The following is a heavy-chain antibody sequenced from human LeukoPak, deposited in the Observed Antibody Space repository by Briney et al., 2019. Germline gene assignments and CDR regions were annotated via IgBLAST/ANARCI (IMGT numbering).Heavy chain of an antibody. CDR2: IIPILGIA. Sequence: SVKVSCKASGGTFSRYTISWVRQAPGQGLEWMGRIIPILGIANYAQKFQGRVTITADKSTSTAYMELSSLRSEDTAVYFYASQGPSSSCDYWGQGTLVTVSS. J-gene: IGHJ4*02. D-gene: IGHD6-13*01. CDR1: GGTFSRYT. CDR3: ASQGPSSSCDY. V-gene: IGHV1-69*02.